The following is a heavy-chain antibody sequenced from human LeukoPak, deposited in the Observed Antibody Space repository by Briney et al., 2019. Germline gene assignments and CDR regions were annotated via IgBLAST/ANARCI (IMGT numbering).Heavy chain of an antibody. J-gene: IGHJ5*02. CDR1: GFTFTTYW. CDR3: AKDSLLTVVSPVAAS. CDR2: IKQDGSEK. V-gene: IGHV3-7*01. Sequence: GGSLRLSCAASGFTFTTYWMSWVRQAPGKGLEWVANIKQDGSEKYYVDSVKGRFAISRDNAKNSLFLQMNALSVEDTAVYYCAKDSLLTVVSPVAASWGQGIQVTVFS. D-gene: IGHD4-23*01.